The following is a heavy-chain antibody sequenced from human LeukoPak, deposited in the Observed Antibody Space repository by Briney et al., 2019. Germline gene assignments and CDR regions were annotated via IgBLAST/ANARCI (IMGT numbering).Heavy chain of an antibody. CDR2: IKQDGSEK. V-gene: IGHV3-7*01. CDR3: AMPHDTEYYFDY. J-gene: IGHJ4*02. CDR1: GFTFSSYW. Sequence: GGSLRLSCAASGFTFSSYWMSWVRQAPGKGLEWVANIKQDGSEKYYVDSVKGRFTISRDNAKNSLYLQMNSLRAGDTAVYYCAMPHDTEYYFDYWGQGTLVTVSS.